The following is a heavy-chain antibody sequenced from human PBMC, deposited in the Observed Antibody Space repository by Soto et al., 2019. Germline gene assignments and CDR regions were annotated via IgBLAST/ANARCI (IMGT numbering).Heavy chain of an antibody. CDR3: SHYQVGAADVKAFDP. J-gene: IGHJ5*02. V-gene: IGHV2-5*02. CDR2: IYWDDDK. CDR1: GFSLSTSGVG. D-gene: IGHD1-26*01. Sequence: QITLKESGPTLVKPTQTLTLTCTFSGFSLSTSGVGVGWIRQPPGKALEWLALIYWDDDKRYRPSLKSRLTITKDTSKNQVIITTTNMDPVDTTSYYCSHYQVGAADVKAFDPWGQGTLATVSS.